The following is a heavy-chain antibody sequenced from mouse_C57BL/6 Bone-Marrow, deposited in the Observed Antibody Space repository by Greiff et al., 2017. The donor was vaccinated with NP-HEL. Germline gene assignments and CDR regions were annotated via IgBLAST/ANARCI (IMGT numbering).Heavy chain of an antibody. D-gene: IGHD4-1*01. CDR3: AKIRTGTRAMDY. CDR1: GFSLTSYG. Sequence: QVQLQPSGPGLVQPSQSLSITCTVSGFSLTSYGVHWVRQSPGKGLEWLGVLWRGGSTDYNAAFMSRLSITKDNSKSQVFFKMNSLQADDTAIYYCAKIRTGTRAMDYWGQGTSVTVSS. CDR2: LWRGGST. V-gene: IGHV2-5*01. J-gene: IGHJ4*01.